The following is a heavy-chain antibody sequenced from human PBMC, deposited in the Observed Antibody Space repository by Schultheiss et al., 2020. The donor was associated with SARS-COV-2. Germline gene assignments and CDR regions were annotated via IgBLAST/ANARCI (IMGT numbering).Heavy chain of an antibody. CDR1: GYTFTGYY. CDR2: MNPNSGNT. D-gene: IGHD5-12*01. CDR3: ARSHSGYDLNWFDP. V-gene: IGHV1-8*02. J-gene: IGHJ5*02. Sequence: ASVKVSCKASGYTFTGYYMHWVRQATGQGLEWMGWMNPNSGNTGYAQKFQGRVTMTRNTSISTAYMELSSLRSEDTAVYYCARSHSGYDLNWFDPWGQGTLVTVSS.